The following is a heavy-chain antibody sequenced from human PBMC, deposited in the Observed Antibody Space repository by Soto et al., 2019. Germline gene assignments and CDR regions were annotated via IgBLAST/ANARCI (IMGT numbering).Heavy chain of an antibody. V-gene: IGHV3-30*18. CDR3: AKDREFLSSGNWGWIEH. CDR2: ISYDGSNK. D-gene: IGHD7-27*01. Sequence: GGSLRLSCAASGFTFSSYGMHWVRQAPGKGLEWVAVISYDGSNKYYADSVKGRFTISRDNSKNTLYLQMNSLRAEDTAVYYCAKDREFLSSGNWGWIEHWGQGTLVTVSS. CDR1: GFTFSSYG. J-gene: IGHJ4*02.